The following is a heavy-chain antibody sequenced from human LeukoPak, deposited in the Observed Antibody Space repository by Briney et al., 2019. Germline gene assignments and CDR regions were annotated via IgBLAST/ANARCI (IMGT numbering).Heavy chain of an antibody. V-gene: IGHV4-34*01. CDR3: ARRDFALFGVITSFDS. J-gene: IGHJ4*02. CDR1: GESFSGFY. Sequence: SETLSLTCGVYGESFSGFYWSWIRQTPGKGLQWIGEINHSGDINYNPSLESRVTISVDTSKRQFSLRLSSVTATDTAVYYCARRDFALFGVITSFDSWGQGTRVTISS. CDR2: INHSGDI. D-gene: IGHD3-3*01.